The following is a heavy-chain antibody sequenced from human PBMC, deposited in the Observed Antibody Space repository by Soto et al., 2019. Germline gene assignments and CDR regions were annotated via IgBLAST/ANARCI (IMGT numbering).Heavy chain of an antibody. CDR1: GYTFTSYG. Sequence: GASVKVSCKASGYTFTSYGISWVRQAPGQGLEWMGWISAYNGNTNYAQKLQGRVTMTTDTSTSTAYMELRSLRSDDTAVYYCARDRYRSGGRCQTSGLKNDYWGQGTLVTVSS. CDR2: ISAYNGNT. J-gene: IGHJ4*02. D-gene: IGHD2-15*01. CDR3: ARDRYRSGGRCQTSGLKNDY. V-gene: IGHV1-18*01.